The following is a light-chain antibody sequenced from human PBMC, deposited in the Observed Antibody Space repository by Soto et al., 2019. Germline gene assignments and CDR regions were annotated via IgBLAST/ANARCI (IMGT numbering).Light chain of an antibody. V-gene: IGLV2-23*02. J-gene: IGLJ1*01. Sequence: QSVLTQPASVSGSPGQSITISCTGTSSDVGSYNLVSWYQQHPGKAPKLMIYEVSKRPSGVSNRFSGSKSGNTASLTISGLQAEDEADYYCCSYAGSSTLGFGTGTKLSVL. CDR3: CSYAGSSTLG. CDR2: EVS. CDR1: SSDVGSYNL.